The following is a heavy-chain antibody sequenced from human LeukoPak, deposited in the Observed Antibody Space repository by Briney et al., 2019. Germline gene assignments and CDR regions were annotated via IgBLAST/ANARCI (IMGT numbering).Heavy chain of an antibody. J-gene: IGHJ4*02. V-gene: IGHV1-2*02. CDR3: ATIYYYDRSDYYRLDY. Sequence: GASVKVSCKTSGYTFTVYYMHWVRQAPGQGPEWMGWINPNSGGTNYAQKFQGRVTMTRDTSISTAYMELSRLRYEDTAVYYCATIYYYDRSDYYRLDYWGQGTLVTVSS. CDR1: GYTFTVYY. D-gene: IGHD3-22*01. CDR2: INPNSGGT.